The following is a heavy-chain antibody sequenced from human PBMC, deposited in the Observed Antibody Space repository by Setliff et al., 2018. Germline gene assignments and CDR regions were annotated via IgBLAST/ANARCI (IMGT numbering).Heavy chain of an antibody. CDR2: ISSSSSTI. Sequence: PGGSLRLSCAASGFTFDDYSMTWVRQPPGKGLEWISYISSSSSTIYYAGSVKGRFTISRDNSKNTVYLRMNALRAEDTGLYYCARDRGQVTVNNRYGFYYYGMDVWGQGTTVTVSS. CDR1: GFTFDDYS. J-gene: IGHJ6*02. V-gene: IGHV3-48*04. CDR3: ARDRGQVTVNNRYGFYYYGMDV. D-gene: IGHD3-16*02.